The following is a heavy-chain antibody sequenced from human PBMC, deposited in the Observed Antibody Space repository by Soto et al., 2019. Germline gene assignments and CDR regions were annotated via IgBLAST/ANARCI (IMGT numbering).Heavy chain of an antibody. V-gene: IGHV1-8*01. CDR3: AASIYGDYVDY. J-gene: IGHJ4*02. D-gene: IGHD4-17*01. Sequence: ASVKVSCKASGYTFTSYDINWVRQATGQGLEWMGWMNPNSGNTGYAQKFQGRVTMTEDTSTDTAYMELSSLRSEDTAVYYCAASIYGDYVDYWGQGTLVTSPQ. CDR1: GYTFTSYD. CDR2: MNPNSGNT.